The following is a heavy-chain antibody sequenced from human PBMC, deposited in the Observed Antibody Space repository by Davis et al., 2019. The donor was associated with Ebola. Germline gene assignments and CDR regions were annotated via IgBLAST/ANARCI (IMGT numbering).Heavy chain of an antibody. CDR1: GYTFTSYA. V-gene: IGHV1-3*01. CDR3: ARLRTVVPAAYYYYYYGMDV. Sequence: AASVKVSCKASGYTFTSYAMHWVRQAPGQRLEWMGWINAGNGNTKYSQKLQGRVTMTTDTSTSTAYMELRSLRSDDTAVYYCARLRTVVPAAYYYYYYGMDVWGQETTVTVSS. J-gene: IGHJ6*02. D-gene: IGHD2-2*01. CDR2: INAGNGNT.